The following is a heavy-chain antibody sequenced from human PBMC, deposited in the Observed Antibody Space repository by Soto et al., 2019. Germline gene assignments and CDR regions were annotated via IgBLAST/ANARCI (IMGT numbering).Heavy chain of an antibody. D-gene: IGHD3-3*01. Sequence: SETLSLTCSVSGGSINSYYWGWIRQPPGKGLEWIGYISYTGSTNYSPSLKSRVTISVDTSKNQFSLKLSSVTAADTAVYYCARHGGRYYYYFMDVWGKGSTVIVSS. CDR3: ARHGGRYYYYFMDV. V-gene: IGHV4-59*08. CDR2: ISYTGST. CDR1: GGSINSYY. J-gene: IGHJ6*03.